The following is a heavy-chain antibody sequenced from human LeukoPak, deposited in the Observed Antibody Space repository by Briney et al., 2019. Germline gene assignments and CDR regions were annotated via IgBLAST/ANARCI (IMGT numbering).Heavy chain of an antibody. J-gene: IGHJ6*03. D-gene: IGHD6-13*01. Sequence: SETLSLTCTVSGGSINSSSYYWGWIRQPPGKGLEWIGSIYYSGSTYYNPSLKSRITISVDTSKNQFSLKLSSVTAADTAVYYCARLKGGSWYYGACYYYYMDVWGKGTTVTISS. CDR1: GGSINSSSYY. CDR2: IYYSGST. V-gene: IGHV4-39*01. CDR3: ARLKGGSWYYGACYYYYMDV.